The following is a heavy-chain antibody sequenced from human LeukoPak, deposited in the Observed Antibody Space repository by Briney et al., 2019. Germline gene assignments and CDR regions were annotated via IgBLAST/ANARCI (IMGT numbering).Heavy chain of an antibody. CDR2: IRYDGSNK. CDR1: GFTFSSYG. D-gene: IGHD3-22*01. J-gene: IGHJ4*02. CDR3: AKDRVGVTRVPYYYDSSGYSLDY. V-gene: IGHV3-30*02. Sequence: GGSLRLSCAASGFTFSSYGMHWVRQAPGKGLEWVAFIRYDGSNKYYADSVKGRFTISRDNSKNTLYLQMNSLRAEDTAVYYCAKDRVGVTRVPYYYDSSGYSLDYWGQGTLVTVSS.